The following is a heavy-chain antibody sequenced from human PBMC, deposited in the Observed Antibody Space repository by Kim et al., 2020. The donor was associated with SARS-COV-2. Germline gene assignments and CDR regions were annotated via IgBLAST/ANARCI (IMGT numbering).Heavy chain of an antibody. CDR2: INSDGSST. Sequence: GGSLRLSCAASGFTFSSYWMHWVRQAPGKGLVWVSRINSDGSSTSYADSVKGRFTISRDNAKNTLYLQMNSLRAEDTAVYYCARISRIDPIGFPDYWGQGTLVTVSS. V-gene: IGHV3-74*01. D-gene: IGHD3-16*02. J-gene: IGHJ4*02. CDR3: ARISRIDPIGFPDY. CDR1: GFTFSSYW.